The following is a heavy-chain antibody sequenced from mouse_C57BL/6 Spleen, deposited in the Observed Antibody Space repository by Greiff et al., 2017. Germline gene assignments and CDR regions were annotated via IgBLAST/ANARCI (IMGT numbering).Heavy chain of an antibody. CDR2: IYPGSGNT. D-gene: IGHD2-4*01. CDR3: AREGYYDYDDYFDY. J-gene: IGHJ2*01. Sequence: VQLQQSGAELVRPGASVKLSCKASGYTFTDYYINWVKQRPGQGLEWIARIYPGSGNTYYNEKFKGKATLTAEKSSSTAYMQLSSLTSEDSAVYFCAREGYYDYDDYFDYWGQGTTLAVSS. CDR1: GYTFTDYY. V-gene: IGHV1-76*01.